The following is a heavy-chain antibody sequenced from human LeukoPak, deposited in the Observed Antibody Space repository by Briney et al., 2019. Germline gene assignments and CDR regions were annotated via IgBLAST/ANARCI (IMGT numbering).Heavy chain of an antibody. CDR2: VSYSGDT. Sequence: PSETLSLTCTVSGRSISGHFGSCIRQPPGKGLEWIGFVSYSGDTNYSPSFNARAPISLYTSKSQFSLNLNSVTAADTAVYFCARGGASSRYFGYWGQGTLVTVSS. D-gene: IGHD1-26*01. J-gene: IGHJ4*02. V-gene: IGHV4-59*11. CDR1: GRSISGHF. CDR3: ARGGASSRYFGY.